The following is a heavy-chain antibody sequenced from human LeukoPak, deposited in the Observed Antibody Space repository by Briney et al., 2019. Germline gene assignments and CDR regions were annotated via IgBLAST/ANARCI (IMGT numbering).Heavy chain of an antibody. CDR3: ATVAGSYYYDSSGYYYFDY. CDR2: FDPEGGET. Sequence: ASVKVSCKVSGYTLTELSMHWVRQAPGKGLEWMGGFDPEGGETIYAQKFQGRVTMTEDTSTDTAYMELSSLRSEDTAVYYCATVAGSYYYDSSGYYYFDYWGQGTLVTVSS. D-gene: IGHD3-22*01. J-gene: IGHJ4*02. V-gene: IGHV1-24*01. CDR1: GYTLTELS.